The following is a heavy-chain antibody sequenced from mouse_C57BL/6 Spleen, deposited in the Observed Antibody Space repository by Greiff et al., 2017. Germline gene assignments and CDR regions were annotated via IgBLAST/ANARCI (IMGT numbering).Heavy chain of an antibody. D-gene: IGHD1-1*01. J-gene: IGHJ4*01. V-gene: IGHV1-55*01. CDR1: GYTFTSYW. CDR3: ARSRSSEAMDY. CDR2: IYPGSGST. Sequence: QVQLKESGAELVKPGASVKMSCKASGYTFTSYWITWVKQRPGQGLEWIGDIYPGSGSTNYNEKFKSKATLTVDTSSSTAYMQLSSLTSEDSAVYYCARSRSSEAMDYWGQGTSVTVSS.